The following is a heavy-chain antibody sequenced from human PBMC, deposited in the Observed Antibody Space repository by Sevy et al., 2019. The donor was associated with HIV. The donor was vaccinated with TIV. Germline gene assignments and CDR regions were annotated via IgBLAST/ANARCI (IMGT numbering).Heavy chain of an antibody. D-gene: IGHD2-2*01. Sequence: GGSLRLSCAASGFTLNKYAMNWVRQAPGKGLEWVSSISTSTTYIYYADSVKGRFTISRDNAKNSLYLQMNRLRAEDTAVYYYVRDGGCSTTKCLLYFDYWGQGTLVTVSS. CDR1: GFTLNKYA. V-gene: IGHV3-21*01. J-gene: IGHJ4*02. CDR3: VRDGGCSTTKCLLYFDY. CDR2: ISTSTTYI.